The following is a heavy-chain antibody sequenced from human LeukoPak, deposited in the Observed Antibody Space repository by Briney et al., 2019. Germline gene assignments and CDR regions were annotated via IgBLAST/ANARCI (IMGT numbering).Heavy chain of an antibody. J-gene: IGHJ4*02. Sequence: GGSLRLSCAASGFTFSSYSMNWVRQAPGKGLVWVSRINSDGSTTTYADSVKGRFTISRDNAENTLYLQMNSLRPEDTAVYYCARVGGKWATAWYFDYWGQGTLVTVSS. D-gene: IGHD5-18*01. CDR2: INSDGSTT. CDR3: ARVGGKWATAWYFDY. CDR1: GFTFSSYS. V-gene: IGHV3-74*01.